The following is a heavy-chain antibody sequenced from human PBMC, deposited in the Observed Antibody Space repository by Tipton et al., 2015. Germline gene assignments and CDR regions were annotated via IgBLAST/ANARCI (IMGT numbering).Heavy chain of an antibody. Sequence: QSGAEVKKPGASMKVSCKASGYTFSSYGISWVRQAPGQGLEWMGWISTYNGNTNYAQKLQGRVTMTTDTSTNTAYMELSSLRSEDTAVYFCARDVMITFGGVMDVWGQGTTVTVSS. D-gene: IGHD3-16*01. CDR2: ISTYNGNT. CDR3: ARDVMITFGGVMDV. J-gene: IGHJ6*02. CDR1: GYTFSSYG. V-gene: IGHV1-18*01.